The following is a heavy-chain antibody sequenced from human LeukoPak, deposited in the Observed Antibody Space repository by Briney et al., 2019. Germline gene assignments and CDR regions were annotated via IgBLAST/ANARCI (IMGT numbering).Heavy chain of an antibody. V-gene: IGHV4-61*01. CDR3: ARAAAGGPFDY. Sequence: SETRSLTCTVSGGSVGSGSYYWSWIRQPPGKGLEWTGYITDSGNTNYNPSLKSRVTISVDTSKNQFSLKVRSMTAADTAVYYCARAAAGGPFDYWGQGTLVTVSS. CDR2: ITDSGNT. J-gene: IGHJ4*02. CDR1: GGSVGSGSYY. D-gene: IGHD3-10*01.